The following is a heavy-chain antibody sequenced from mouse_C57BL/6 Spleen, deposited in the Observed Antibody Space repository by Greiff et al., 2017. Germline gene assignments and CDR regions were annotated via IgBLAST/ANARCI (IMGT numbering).Heavy chain of an antibody. Sequence: EVQLQQSGPELVKPGASVQISCKASGYSFTGYYMNWVKQSPEKSLEWIGEINPSTGGTTYNQKFKAKATLTVDKSSSTAYMQLKSLTSEDSAVYYCARYGSSYFDYWGQGTTLTVSS. D-gene: IGHD1-1*01. CDR2: INPSTGGT. CDR1: GYSFTGYY. CDR3: ARYGSSYFDY. J-gene: IGHJ2*01. V-gene: IGHV1-42*01.